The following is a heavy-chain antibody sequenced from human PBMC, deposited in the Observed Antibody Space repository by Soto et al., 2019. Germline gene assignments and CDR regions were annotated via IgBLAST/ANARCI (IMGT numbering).Heavy chain of an antibody. J-gene: IGHJ6*02. Sequence: GGSLRLSCAAFGFKISSSSMKWFRQAPGWVLVWAAYISDSVSNTLYADSVKGRFTVSRDTAKNSLYLQMSGLRDEDAAIFYCAKWDTHGMIPPSVGGNYYYYDIDVWGQGTRVTVSS. CDR1: GFKISSSS. CDR3: AKWDTHGMIPPSVGGNYYYYDIDV. D-gene: IGHD5-18*01. V-gene: IGHV3-48*02. CDR2: ISDSVSNT.